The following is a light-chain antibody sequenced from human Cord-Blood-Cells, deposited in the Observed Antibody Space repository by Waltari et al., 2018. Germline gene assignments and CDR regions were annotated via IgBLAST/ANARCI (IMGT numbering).Light chain of an antibody. Sequence: SYELTQPPSVSVSPGQTASITCSGDKLGDKYACWYPQEPGQSPVLVIYQDSKRPSGSPERFSGSNSGNTATLTISGTQAMDEADYYCQAWDSSTWVFGGGTKLTVL. CDR3: QAWDSSTWV. J-gene: IGLJ3*02. CDR2: QDS. V-gene: IGLV3-1*01. CDR1: KLGDKY.